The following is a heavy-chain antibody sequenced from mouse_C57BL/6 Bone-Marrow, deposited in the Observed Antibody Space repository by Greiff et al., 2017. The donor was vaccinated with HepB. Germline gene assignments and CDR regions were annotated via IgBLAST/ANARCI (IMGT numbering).Heavy chain of an antibody. CDR3: TTWSAQATMDY. CDR2: IDPENGDT. CDR1: GFNIKDDY. V-gene: IGHV14-4*01. Sequence: EVKLQESGAELVRPGASVKLSCTASGFNIKDDYMHWVKQRPEQGLEWIGWIDPENGDTEYASKFQGKATITADTSSNTAYLQLSSLTSEDTAVYYCTTWSAQATMDYWGQGTTLTVSS. J-gene: IGHJ2*01. D-gene: IGHD3-2*02.